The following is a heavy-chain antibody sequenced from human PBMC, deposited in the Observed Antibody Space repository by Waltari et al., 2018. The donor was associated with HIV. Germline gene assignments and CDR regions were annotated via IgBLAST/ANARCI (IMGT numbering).Heavy chain of an antibody. CDR2: ISSNGGST. J-gene: IGHJ4*02. CDR1: GFTFSSYA. V-gene: IGHV3-64*01. D-gene: IGHD5-18*01. Sequence: EVQLVESGGGLVQPGGSLRLSCAASGFTFSSYAMHWVRQAPGKGLEYVSAISSNGGSTYYANSVKGRFTISRDNSKNTLYLQMGSLRAEDMAVYYCARVAGNGIQLWPNLDYWGQGTLVTVSS. CDR3: ARVAGNGIQLWPNLDY.